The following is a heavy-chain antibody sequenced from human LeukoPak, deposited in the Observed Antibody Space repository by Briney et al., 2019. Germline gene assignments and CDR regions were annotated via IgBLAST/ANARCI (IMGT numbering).Heavy chain of an antibody. CDR3: VKEGGNFLTWFDS. Sequence: YYADSVKGRFTISRDNSKNTLFLQMNSLTAEDTAIYYCVKEGGNFLTWFDSWGQGSLVTVSS. D-gene: IGHD4-23*01. V-gene: IGHV3-23*01. J-gene: IGHJ5*01.